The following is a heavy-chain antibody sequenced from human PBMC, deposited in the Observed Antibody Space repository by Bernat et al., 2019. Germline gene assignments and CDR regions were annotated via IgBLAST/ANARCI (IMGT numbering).Heavy chain of an antibody. D-gene: IGHD2/OR15-2a*01. CDR2: IRYDGRDK. J-gene: IGHJ3*02. CDR3: AKVYFSNAFDI. V-gene: IGHV3-30*02. CDR1: GFTFSSYA. Sequence: VQLLESGGGLVQPGGSLRLSCAASGFTFSSYAMSWVRQAPGKGLEWVAFIRYDGRDKYYADSVKGRFTLSRDNSKDTLYLQMNSLRAEDTAVYYCAKVYFSNAFDIWGQGTMVTVSS.